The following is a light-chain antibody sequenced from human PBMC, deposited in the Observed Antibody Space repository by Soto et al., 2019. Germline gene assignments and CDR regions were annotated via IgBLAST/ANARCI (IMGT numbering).Light chain of an antibody. CDR3: QQYNSNPLT. CDR1: QSFSTW. CDR2: KTS. J-gene: IGKJ4*01. Sequence: DMQMTQSPSTLSASVGDRVTITCRASQSFSTWLAWYQQKPGKAPNLLIYKTSILESGVPSRFSGSGSGTEFTRTISSLQPDDFATYYCQQYNSNPLTFGGGTKVEIK. V-gene: IGKV1-5*03.